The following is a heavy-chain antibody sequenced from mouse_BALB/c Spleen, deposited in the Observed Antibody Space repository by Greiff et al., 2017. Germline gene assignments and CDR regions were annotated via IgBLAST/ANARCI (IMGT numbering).Heavy chain of an antibody. CDR3: TGATAPGFAY. CDR1: GFTFSSYW. Sequence: EVKLVESGGGLVQPGGSMKLSCVASGFTFSSYWMSWVRQSPEKGLEWVAEIRLKSDNYATHYAESVKGKFTISRDDSKSRLYLQMNSLRAEDTGIYYCTGATAPGFAYWGQGTLVTVSA. D-gene: IGHD1-2*01. CDR2: IRLKSDNYAT. J-gene: IGHJ3*01. V-gene: IGHV6-6*02.